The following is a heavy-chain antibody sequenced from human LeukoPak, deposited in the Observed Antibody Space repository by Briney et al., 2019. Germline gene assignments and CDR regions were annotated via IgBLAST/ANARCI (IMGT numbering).Heavy chain of an antibody. CDR3: ARDLVGYSSTETDIEY. J-gene: IGHJ4*02. D-gene: IGHD6-13*01. CDR2: IRYDGSNK. CDR1: GFTFRSYG. Sequence: GGSLRLSCAASGFTFRSYGMHWVRQAPGKGLEWVAFIRYDGSNKYYAHSVKGRSTISRDNSKNTLYLQMNSLRAEDTAVYYCARDLVGYSSTETDIEYWGQGTLVTVSS. V-gene: IGHV3-30*02.